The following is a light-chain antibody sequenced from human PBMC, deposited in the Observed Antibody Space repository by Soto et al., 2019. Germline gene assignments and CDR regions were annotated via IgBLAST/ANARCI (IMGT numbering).Light chain of an antibody. CDR3: TSYSSSSSLDV. Sequence: QSALPQPASVSGSPGQSITISCTGTSSDIGGYKYVSWYQQYSGKAPKLIIYEVSNRPSGVSDRFSGSKSGNTASLTLSWLPAEDEADYYCTSYSSSSSLDVFGTGTKVTVL. CDR1: SSDIGGYKY. CDR2: EVS. J-gene: IGLJ1*01. V-gene: IGLV2-14*01.